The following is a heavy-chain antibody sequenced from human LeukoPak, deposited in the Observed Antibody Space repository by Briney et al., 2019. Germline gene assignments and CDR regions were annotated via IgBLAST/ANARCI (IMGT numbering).Heavy chain of an antibody. J-gene: IGHJ3*02. CDR2: INPNSGGT. D-gene: IGHD3-16*01. V-gene: IGHV1-2*02. Sequence: ASVKVSCKASGYTFTGYYMHWVRQAPGQGLEWMGWINPNSGGTNYAQKFQGRVTMTRDTSISTAYMELSRLRSDDTAVYYCARVWGGPSSQAFDIWGQGTMVTVSS. CDR3: ARVWGGPSSQAFDI. CDR1: GYTFTGYY.